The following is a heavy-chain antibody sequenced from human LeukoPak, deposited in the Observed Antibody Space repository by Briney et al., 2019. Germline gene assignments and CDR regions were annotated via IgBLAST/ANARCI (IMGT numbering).Heavy chain of an antibody. D-gene: IGHD2-15*01. V-gene: IGHV3-30*18. J-gene: IGHJ4*02. CDR1: GFTISSYG. CDR2: ISYDGSNK. CDR3: AKTGAGYSDMHFDY. Sequence: GGSLRLSCAASGFTISSYGMHWVRQAPGKGLEWVAVISYDGSNKYYADSVKGRFTISRDNSKNTLYLQMNSLRAEDTAVYYCAKTGAGYSDMHFDYWGQGTLVTVSS.